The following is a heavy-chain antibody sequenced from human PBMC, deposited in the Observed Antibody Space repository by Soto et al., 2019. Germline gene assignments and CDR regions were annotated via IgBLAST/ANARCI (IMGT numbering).Heavy chain of an antibody. D-gene: IGHD1-1*01. V-gene: IGHV3-30*04. J-gene: IGHJ4*02. CDR1: GFPFCINS. CDR3: VKSGDNYNLLDY. CDR2: ISYDGSNK. Sequence: GGSLRLSCAASGFPFCINSMHWPRQAPGKGLEWVAVISYDGSNKYYADSVKGRFTISRDNSKNTLYLQMNSLRGDDTATYYCVKSGDNYNLLDYWGQGTPVTVSS.